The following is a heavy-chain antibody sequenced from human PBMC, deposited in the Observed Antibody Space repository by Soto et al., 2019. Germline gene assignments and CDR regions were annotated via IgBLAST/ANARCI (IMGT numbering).Heavy chain of an antibody. V-gene: IGHV3-23*01. D-gene: IGHD1-26*01. J-gene: IGHJ4*02. CDR2: ISGSGGST. CDR3: AKVLAWSQYYFDY. Sequence: GGSLRLSCAGSGFTFSSFAMSWVRQAPGKGLEWVATISGSGGSTYYADSVKGRFTISRDNSKNTLYLQMNSLRAEDTAVYYCAKVLAWSQYYFDYWGQGTLVTVSS. CDR1: GFTFSSFA.